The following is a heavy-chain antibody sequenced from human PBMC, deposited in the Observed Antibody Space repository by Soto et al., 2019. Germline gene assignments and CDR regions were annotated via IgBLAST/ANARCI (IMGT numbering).Heavy chain of an antibody. V-gene: IGHV4-59*01. CDR3: ARWDYYGELDY. J-gene: IGHJ4*02. CDR2: IYYSGST. D-gene: IGHD4-17*01. CDR1: GGSISSYY. Sequence: PSETLSLTCTVSGGSISSYYWSWIRQPPGKGLEWIGYIYYSGSTNYNPSLKSRVTISVDTSKNQFFLKLSSVTAADTAVYYCARWDYYGELDYWGQGTLVTVSS.